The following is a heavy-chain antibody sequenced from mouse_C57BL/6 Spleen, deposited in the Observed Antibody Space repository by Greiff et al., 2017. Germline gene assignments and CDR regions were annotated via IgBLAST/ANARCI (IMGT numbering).Heavy chain of an antibody. CDR3: ARGDGSSYVADY. CDR1: GFTFSDYG. Sequence: EVKLVESGGGLVKPGGSLKLSCAASGFTFSDYGMHWVRQAPEKGLEWVAYISSGSSTIYYADTVKGRFTIPRDNAKNTLFLQMPGLRSEDTAMYYGARGDGSSYVADYWGQGTTLTVSS. D-gene: IGHD1-1*01. CDR2: ISSGSSTI. V-gene: IGHV5-17*01. J-gene: IGHJ2*01.